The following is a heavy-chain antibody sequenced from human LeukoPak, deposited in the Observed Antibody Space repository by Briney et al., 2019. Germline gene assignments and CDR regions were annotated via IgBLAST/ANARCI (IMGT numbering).Heavy chain of an antibody. J-gene: IGHJ4*02. V-gene: IGHV1-2*02. D-gene: IGHD2-8*01. CDR1: GYTFTGYY. CDR3: ARDVVGMLYEISEFDY. Sequence: ASVTVSCKASGYTFTGYYMHWVRQAPGQGLEWMGWINPNSGGTNYAQKFQGRVTMTRDTSISTAYMELSRLRSDDTAVYYCARDVVGMLYEISEFDYWGQGTLVTVSS. CDR2: INPNSGGT.